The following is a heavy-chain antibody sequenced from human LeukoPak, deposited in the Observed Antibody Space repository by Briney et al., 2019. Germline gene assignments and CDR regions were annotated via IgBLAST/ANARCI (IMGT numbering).Heavy chain of an antibody. D-gene: IGHD6-13*01. CDR3: ARGGGRYSSSWYRLDY. CDR1: GGSFSGYY. V-gene: IGHV4-34*01. J-gene: IGHJ4*02. Sequence: SETLSLTCAVYGGSFSGYYWSWLRQPPGKGLEWIGEINHSGSTNYNPSLKSRVTISVDTSKNQFSLKLSSVTGADTAVYYCARGGGRYSSSWYRLDYWGQGTLVTVSS. CDR2: INHSGST.